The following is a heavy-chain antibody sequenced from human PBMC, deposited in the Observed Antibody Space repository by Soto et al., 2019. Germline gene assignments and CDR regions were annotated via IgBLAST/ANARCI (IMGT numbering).Heavy chain of an antibody. CDR3: AKDSSSSGFYYYYYYGMDV. CDR1: GFTFSSYA. Sequence: PVGSLRLSCAASGFTFSSYAMSWVRQAPGKGLEWVSAISGSGGSTYYADSVKGRFTISRDNSKNTLYLQMNSLRAEDTAVYYCAKDSSSSGFYYYYYYGMDVWGQGTTVTVSS. V-gene: IGHV3-23*01. D-gene: IGHD3-22*01. J-gene: IGHJ6*02. CDR2: ISGSGGST.